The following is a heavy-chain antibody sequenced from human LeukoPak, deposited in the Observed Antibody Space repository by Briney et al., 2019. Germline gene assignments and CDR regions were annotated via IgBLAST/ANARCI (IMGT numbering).Heavy chain of an antibody. J-gene: IGHJ4*02. CDR2: IYYSGST. CDR1: GGSINSSSYY. Sequence: SETLSLTCTVSGGSINSSSYYWGWIRQPPGKGLEWIGSIYYSGSTYYNPSLKSRVTISVDTSKNQFSLKLSSVTAADTAVYYCAMLIGYCSSTSCYDFVWGQGTLVTVSS. V-gene: IGHV4-39*01. D-gene: IGHD2-2*01. CDR3: AMLIGYCSSTSCYDFV.